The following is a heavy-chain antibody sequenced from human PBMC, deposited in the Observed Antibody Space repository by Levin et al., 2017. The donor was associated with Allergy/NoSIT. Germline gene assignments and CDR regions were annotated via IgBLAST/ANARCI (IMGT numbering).Heavy chain of an antibody. CDR2: IYYSGST. CDR1: GGSISSYY. CDR3: ARGRYFDWLFTSAYFDY. V-gene: IGHV4-59*01. J-gene: IGHJ4*02. D-gene: IGHD3-9*01. Sequence: SETLSLTCTVSGGSISSYYWSWIRQPPGKGLEWIGYIYYSGSTNYNPSLKSRVTISVDTSKNQFSLKLSSVTAADTAVYYCARGRYFDWLFTSAYFDYWGQGTLVTVSS.